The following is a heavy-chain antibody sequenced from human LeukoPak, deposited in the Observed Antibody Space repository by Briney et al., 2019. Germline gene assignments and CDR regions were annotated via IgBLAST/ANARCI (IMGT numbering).Heavy chain of an antibody. V-gene: IGHV3-23*01. Sequence: PGGSLRLSCAASGFTFSSHAMSWVRQAPGKGLEWVSAINGSGSSTYYADSVKGRVSISRDNSKNTLYLQMSSLRVEDTALYYCARDFWDDFEYFDLWGRGTLVTVSS. CDR2: INGSGSST. D-gene: IGHD3-3*01. CDR1: GFTFSSHA. CDR3: ARDFWDDFEYFDL. J-gene: IGHJ2*01.